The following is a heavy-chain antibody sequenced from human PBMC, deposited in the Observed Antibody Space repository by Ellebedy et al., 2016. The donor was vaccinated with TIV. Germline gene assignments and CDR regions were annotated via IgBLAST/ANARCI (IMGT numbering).Heavy chain of an antibody. J-gene: IGHJ4*02. CDR1: GYTFSGYY. V-gene: IGHV1-2*02. CDR2: INPNNSDT. D-gene: IGHD6-19*01. Sequence: ASVKVSCKASGYTFSGYYVHWVRQAPGQGLEWMGWINPNNSDTNYAQKFQGRVTMTRDTSISTAYMELNKLTSDDTAVYYCAGGISVAGTSLGYWGQGTLVTVSS. CDR3: AGGISVAGTSLGY.